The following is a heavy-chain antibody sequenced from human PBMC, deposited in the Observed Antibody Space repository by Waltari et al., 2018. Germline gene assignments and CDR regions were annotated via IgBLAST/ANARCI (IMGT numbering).Heavy chain of an antibody. CDR1: GGSISSGSYY. V-gene: IGHV4-61*02. CDR2: IYTSGST. J-gene: IGHJ4*02. CDR3: ARDKGTMVRGGPFDY. D-gene: IGHD3-10*01. Sequence: QVQLQESGPGLVKPSQTLALTCTVSGGSISSGSYYWSWLRQPAGKGLEWVGRIYTSGSTNYNPSLKSRVTISVDTSKNQFSLKLSSVTAADTAVYYCARDKGTMVRGGPFDYWGQGTLVTVSS.